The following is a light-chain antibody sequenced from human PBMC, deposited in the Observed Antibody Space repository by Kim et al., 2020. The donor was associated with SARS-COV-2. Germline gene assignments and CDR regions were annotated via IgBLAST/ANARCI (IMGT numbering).Light chain of an antibody. J-gene: IGLJ3*02. Sequence: ELTQPPSASGTPGQRVTISCSGSSSNIGSNYVYWYQQLPGTAPKLLIYRNNQRPSGVPDRFSGSKSGTSASLAISGLRSEDEADYYCAAWDDNSWVFGGGTQLTVL. V-gene: IGLV1-47*01. CDR1: SSNIGSNY. CDR3: AAWDDNSWV. CDR2: RNN.